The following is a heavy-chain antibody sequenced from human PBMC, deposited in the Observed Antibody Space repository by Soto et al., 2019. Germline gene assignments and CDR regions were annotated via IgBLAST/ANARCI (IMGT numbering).Heavy chain of an antibody. D-gene: IGHD6-6*01. V-gene: IGHV1-69*06. J-gene: IGHJ1*01. CDR1: GGTFRRDV. CDR3: ARGVSMAGRPGFFHH. Sequence: SVKVSCKAPGGTFRRDVISWVRQAPGQGLEWLGGITPMSGTTDYAQKFQGRVTISADKSTGTAYFELSSLTFDDTGVYYCARGVSMAGRPGFFHHWGQGSLVTV. CDR2: ITPMSGTT.